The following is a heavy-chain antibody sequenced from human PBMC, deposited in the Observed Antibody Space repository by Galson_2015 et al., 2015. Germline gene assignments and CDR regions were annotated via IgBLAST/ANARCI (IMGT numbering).Heavy chain of an antibody. D-gene: IGHD3-10*01. J-gene: IGHJ4*02. CDR1: GFTFNRYN. Sequence: SLRLSCAASGFTFNRYNMNWVRQAPGKGLEWVAYITSGSSTIYYADSVKGRFTISRDDAKNSLYLQMNSLRDEDTAVYYCARSYYGTGNLFDYWGQGSLVTVSS. V-gene: IGHV3-48*02. CDR3: ARSYYGTGNLFDY. CDR2: ITSGSSTI.